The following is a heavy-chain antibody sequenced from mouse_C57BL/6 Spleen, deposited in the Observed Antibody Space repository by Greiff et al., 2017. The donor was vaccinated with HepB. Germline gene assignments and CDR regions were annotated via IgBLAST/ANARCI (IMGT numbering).Heavy chain of an antibody. Sequence: VQLQESGPELVKPGASVKISCKASGYAFSSSWMNWVKQRPGKGLEWIGRIYPGDGDTNYNGKFKGKATLTADKSSSTAYMQLSSLTSEDSAVYFCARSGGYDGYAMDYWGQGTSVTVSS. CDR1: GYAFSSSW. V-gene: IGHV1-82*01. J-gene: IGHJ4*01. CDR3: ARSGGYDGYAMDY. CDR2: IYPGDGDT. D-gene: IGHD2-2*01.